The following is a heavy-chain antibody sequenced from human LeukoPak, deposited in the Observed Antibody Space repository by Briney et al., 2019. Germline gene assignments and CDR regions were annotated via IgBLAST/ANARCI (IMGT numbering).Heavy chain of an antibody. Sequence: SETLSLTCTVSGGSVSSVGYYWSWIRQPPGKGLEWIGDIYHSGTTDYNPSLKSRVTISVDRFKNQLSLKLSSVTAADTAVYYCAREGDSGSYLYWGQGTLVTVSS. CDR2: IYHSGTT. V-gene: IGHV4-30-2*01. D-gene: IGHD1-26*01. CDR1: GGSVSSVGYY. CDR3: AREGDSGSYLY. J-gene: IGHJ4*02.